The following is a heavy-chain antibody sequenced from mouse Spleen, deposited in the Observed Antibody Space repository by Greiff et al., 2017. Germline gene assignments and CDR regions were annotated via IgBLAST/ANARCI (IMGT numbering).Heavy chain of an antibody. V-gene: IGHV1-26*01. D-gene: IGHD1-1*01. J-gene: IGHJ2*01. CDR3: ARSLGYGSPFGY. CDR1: GYTFTDYY. Sequence: VQLQQSGPELVKPGASVKISCKASGYTFTDYYMNWVKQSHGKSLEWIGDINPNNGGTSYNQKFKGKATLTVDKSSSTAYMELRSLTSEDSAVYYCARSLGYGSPFGYWGQGTTLTVSS. CDR2: INPNNGGT.